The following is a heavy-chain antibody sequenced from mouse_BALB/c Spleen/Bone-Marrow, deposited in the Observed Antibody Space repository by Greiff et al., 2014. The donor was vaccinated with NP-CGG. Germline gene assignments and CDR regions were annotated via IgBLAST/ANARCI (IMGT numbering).Heavy chain of an antibody. CDR2: IYISDSYT. V-gene: IGHV1-69*01. CDR3: ARGGANVDY. CDR1: GHTFTGHW. J-gene: IGHJ2*01. Sequence: QVQLKESGAELVMPGASVKMSCKASGHTFTGHWMHWVKQRPGQGLEWIGAIYISDSYTTYNQKFKGKATLTGDESSSTAYLQLSRLTTEDSAVYYCARGGANVDYWGQGTTLTVSS.